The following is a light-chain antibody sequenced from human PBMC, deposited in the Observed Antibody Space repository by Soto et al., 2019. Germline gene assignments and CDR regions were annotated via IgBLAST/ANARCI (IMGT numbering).Light chain of an antibody. Sequence: EIVLTQSPGTLSLSLGERATLSCRASQSVSSYLAWYQQKPGQAPRLLIYGASSRATGIPDRFSGSGSGTDFTLTISRLEPEDFAVYYCQQYGSSPLTCGGGT. CDR1: QSVSSY. J-gene: IGKJ4*01. CDR3: QQYGSSPLT. V-gene: IGKV3-20*01. CDR2: GAS.